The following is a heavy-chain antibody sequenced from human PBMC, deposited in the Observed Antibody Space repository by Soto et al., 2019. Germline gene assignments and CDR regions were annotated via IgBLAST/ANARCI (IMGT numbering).Heavy chain of an antibody. V-gene: IGHV4-61*01. CDR3: ARDFDYFDS. Sequence: PSEILSLTCTFAGSSFRFGSYYWSWIRQPPGKGLECIGYVYHTGRTSYDPSLKSRVSISMDTSKNRFSLNLDSVTAADTAVYFCARDFDYFDSWGQGTRVTVSS. J-gene: IGHJ4*02. CDR2: VYHTGRT. CDR1: GSSFRFGSYY. D-gene: IGHD3-3*01.